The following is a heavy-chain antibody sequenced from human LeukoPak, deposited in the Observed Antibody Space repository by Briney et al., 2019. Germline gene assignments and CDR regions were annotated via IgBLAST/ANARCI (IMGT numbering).Heavy chain of an antibody. V-gene: IGHV1-69*04. J-gene: IGHJ4*02. D-gene: IGHD3-22*01. Sequence: GASVKVSCKASGGTFSSYAISWVRQAPGQGLEWMGRIIPILGVANYAQKFQGRVTITADKSTSTAYMELSSLRSEDTAVYYCASVYYYDSSGYLGNWGQGTLVTVS. CDR2: IIPILGVA. CDR3: ASVYYYDSSGYLGN. CDR1: GGTFSSYA.